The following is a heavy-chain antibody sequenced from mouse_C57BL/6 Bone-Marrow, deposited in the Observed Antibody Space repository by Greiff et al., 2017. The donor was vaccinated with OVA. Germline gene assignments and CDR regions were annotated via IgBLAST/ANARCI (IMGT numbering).Heavy chain of an antibody. D-gene: IGHD1-1*01. CDR2: IWWDDDK. Sequence: QVTLKVCGPGILQPSQTLSLTCSFSGFSLSTFGMGVGWIRQPSGKGLEWLAHIWWDDDKYYNPALKSRLTIAKDTSKNQVFLKIANVDTADTATYYCARIFYGSSYGGAMDYWGQGTSVTVSS. V-gene: IGHV8-8*01. CDR3: ARIFYGSSYGGAMDY. CDR1: GFSLSTFGMG. J-gene: IGHJ4*01.